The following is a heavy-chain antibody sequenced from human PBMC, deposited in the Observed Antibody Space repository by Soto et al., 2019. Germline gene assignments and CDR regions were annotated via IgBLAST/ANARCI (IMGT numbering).Heavy chain of an antibody. CDR3: AKDHLPSTVTTPGY. V-gene: IGHV3-30*18. Sequence: QVQLVESGGGVVQPGRSLRLSCAASGFTFSTYGMHWVRQAPGKGLEWVAVISYDGNNKYYADSVKGRFIIARDNSKNTLFLQMDSLRAEDTAVYYCAKDHLPSTVTTPGYWGQGTLVTVSS. CDR2: ISYDGNNK. CDR1: GFTFSTYG. J-gene: IGHJ4*02. D-gene: IGHD4-17*01.